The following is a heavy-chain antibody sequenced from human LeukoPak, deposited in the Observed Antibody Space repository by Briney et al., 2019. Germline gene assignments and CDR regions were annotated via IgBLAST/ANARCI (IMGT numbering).Heavy chain of an antibody. D-gene: IGHD5-24*01. J-gene: IGHJ4*02. Sequence: SGTLSLTCTVSGGSMNSYYWSWVRQPPGKGLEWIAYIYYLGSTSYSPSLRGRGSISVDTSKNQFSLNLNSVTAADTAVYYCARDPGKWQQLGYFDYWGQGTLVTVSS. CDR3: ARDPGKWQQLGYFDY. CDR2: IYYLGST. CDR1: GGSMNSYY. V-gene: IGHV4-59*01.